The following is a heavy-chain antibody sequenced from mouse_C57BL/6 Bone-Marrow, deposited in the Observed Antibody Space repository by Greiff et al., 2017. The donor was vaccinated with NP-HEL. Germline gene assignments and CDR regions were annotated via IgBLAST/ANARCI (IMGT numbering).Heavy chain of an antibody. Sequence: EVQLVESGGGLVKPGGSLKLSCAASGFTFSDYGMHWVRQAPEKGLEWVAYISSGSSTIYYADTVKGRFTISRDHAKNTLFLQMTSLRSEDTAMYYCARDYYDSSYGAMDYWGKGTSVTGSS. CDR1: GFTFSDYG. CDR2: ISSGSSTI. J-gene: IGHJ4*01. V-gene: IGHV5-17*01. D-gene: IGHD1-1*01. CDR3: ARDYYDSSYGAMDY.